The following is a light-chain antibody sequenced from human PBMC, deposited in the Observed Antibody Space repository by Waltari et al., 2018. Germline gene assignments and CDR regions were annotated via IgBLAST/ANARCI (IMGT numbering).Light chain of an antibody. CDR3: QQLIDYPLT. CDR1: QGISSS. V-gene: IGKV1-9*01. CDR2: AAS. Sequence: DIQLTQSPPFLSASVGDRVTITCRASQGISSSLAWYQQKPGKAPELLIYAASTLQSGVPSRFSGSGSGTEFTLTISSLQPEDFATYYCQQLIDYPLTFGGGTKVEIK. J-gene: IGKJ4*01.